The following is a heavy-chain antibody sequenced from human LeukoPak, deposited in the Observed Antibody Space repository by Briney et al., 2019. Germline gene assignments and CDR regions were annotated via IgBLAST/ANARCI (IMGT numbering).Heavy chain of an antibody. V-gene: IGHV1-69*04. CDR3: ARVGGEYYYDSSGYFDAFDI. J-gene: IGHJ3*02. CDR1: GDTFSSYA. CDR2: IIPILGIA. D-gene: IGHD3-22*01. Sequence: SVKVSCKASGDTFSSYAISWVRQAPGQGLEWMGRIIPILGIANYAQKFQGRVTITADKSTSTAYMELSSLRSEDTAVYYCARVGGEYYYDSSGYFDAFDIWGQGTMVTVSS.